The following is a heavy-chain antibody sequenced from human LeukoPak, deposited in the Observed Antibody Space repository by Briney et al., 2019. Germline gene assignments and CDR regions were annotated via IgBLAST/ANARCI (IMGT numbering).Heavy chain of an antibody. CDR1: GGSISSSSYY. D-gene: IGHD1-26*01. CDR3: ARMAPVSGSYSWSSDYYYYYGMDV. CDR2: IYYSGST. Sequence: PSETLSLTCTVSGGSISSSSYYWGWIRQPPGKGLEWIGSIYYSGSTYYNPSLKSRVTISVDTSKNQFSLKLSSVTAADTAVYYCARMAPVSGSYSWSSDYYYYYGMDVWGQGTTVTVSS. J-gene: IGHJ6*02. V-gene: IGHV4-39*01.